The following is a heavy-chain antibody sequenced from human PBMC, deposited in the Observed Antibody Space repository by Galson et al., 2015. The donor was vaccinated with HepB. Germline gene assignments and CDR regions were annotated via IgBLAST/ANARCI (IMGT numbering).Heavy chain of an antibody. J-gene: IGHJ5*02. D-gene: IGHD6-13*01. CDR2: MCHSGSKK. CDR1: GISFSSYG. V-gene: IGHV3-33*01. CDR3: ARDSTATEPYKWFVP. Sequence: SLRLSCAASGISFSSYGMHWVRQAPGKGLEWVAVMCHSGSKKYYGDSVKGRFTISRDNFKNTVYLEMNSLRAEDTAVYFCARDSTATEPYKWFVPWGQGTLVTVSS.